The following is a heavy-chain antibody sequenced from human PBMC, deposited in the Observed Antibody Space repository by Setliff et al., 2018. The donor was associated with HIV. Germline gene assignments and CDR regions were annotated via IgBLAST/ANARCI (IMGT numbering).Heavy chain of an antibody. D-gene: IGHD2-8*01. CDR1: GYTFGNYY. J-gene: IGHJ3*02. V-gene: IGHV1-46*01. CDR2: INPSGGST. Sequence: GASVKVSCKASGYTFGNYYMHWVRQAPGQGLEWMGIINPSGGSTTYAQKFQGRVTMTRDTSTDTVYMKLSSLRSEDTAMYYCALITTTFDIWGQGTMVTVSS. CDR3: ALITTTFDI.